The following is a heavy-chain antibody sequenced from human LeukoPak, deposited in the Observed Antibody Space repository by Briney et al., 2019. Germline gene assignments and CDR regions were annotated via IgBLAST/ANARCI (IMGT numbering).Heavy chain of an antibody. V-gene: IGHV4-59*01. CDR2: VYYSGST. Sequence: SETLSLTCTVSGGSISSYYWSWIRQPPGKGLEWIGYVYYSGSTNHNPSLKSRVTISVDTSKNQFSLKLSSVTAADTAVYYCARYYCAGVCYYFQHWGQGTLVTVSS. CDR3: ARYYCAGVCYYFQH. J-gene: IGHJ1*01. D-gene: IGHD2-21*02. CDR1: GGSISSYY.